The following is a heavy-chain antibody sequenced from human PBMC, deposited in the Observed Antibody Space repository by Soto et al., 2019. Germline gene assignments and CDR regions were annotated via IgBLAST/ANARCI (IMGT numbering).Heavy chain of an antibody. CDR1: GCSISSSSYY. CDR2: IYYSGYT. V-gene: IGHV4-39*01. J-gene: IGHJ6*02. CDR3: ARHNGPLYVGYYYDMDV. D-gene: IGHD3-16*01. Sequence: SSETLSPTCTVSGCSISSSSYYWGWVRQPPGKGLEWIGSIYYSGYTYYNPSLKSRVTISVDTSKNQFSLKLSSVTAADTAVYYCARHNGPLYVGYYYDMDVWGQGTTVTVSS.